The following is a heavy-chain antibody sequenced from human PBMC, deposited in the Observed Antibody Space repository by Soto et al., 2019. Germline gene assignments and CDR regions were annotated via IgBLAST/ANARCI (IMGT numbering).Heavy chain of an antibody. V-gene: IGHV3-64*01. CDR1: GFNLSNFD. J-gene: IGHJ6*03. CDR3: ARAPKAYYGFWSGYYYYMDV. Sequence: EVQLVASGGGLVQPGGSLRLSCAASGFNLSNFDMHWVRQAPGVGLEYVAAIGSNGGGTYYANSVRGRFTISRDNSKNTLYLQMGRLRPEDMAVYYWARAPKAYYGFWSGYYYYMDVWGKGTTVTVSS. CDR2: IGSNGGGT. D-gene: IGHD3-3*01.